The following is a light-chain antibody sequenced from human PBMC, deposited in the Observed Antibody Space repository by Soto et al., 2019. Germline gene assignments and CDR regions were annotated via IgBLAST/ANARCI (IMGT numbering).Light chain of an antibody. CDR3: SSYTSSSSYV. Sequence: QSALTQPASVSGSPAQSITISCTGTRSDVGGYNYVSWYQQHPGKAPKLMIYDVSNRPSGVSNRFSGSKSGNTASLTISGLQAEDEADYYCSSYTSSSSYVFGTGTKVTVL. J-gene: IGLJ1*01. CDR2: DVS. V-gene: IGLV2-14*01. CDR1: RSDVGGYNY.